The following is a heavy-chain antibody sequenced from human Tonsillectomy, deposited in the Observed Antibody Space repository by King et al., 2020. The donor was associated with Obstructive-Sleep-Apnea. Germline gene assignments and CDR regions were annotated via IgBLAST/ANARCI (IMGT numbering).Heavy chain of an antibody. D-gene: IGHD4-11*01. CDR1: DDSISSSAYY. CDR2: ISHSGSP. V-gene: IGHV4-31*01. Sequence: VQLQESGPGLVKPSQTLSLTCTVSDDSISSSAYYWGWIRQYPGKGLEWIGCISHSGSPYYNPSLNSQVTISMETSRNQFFLNLSSVTAADTAVYYCARSTEYSNYEAYWGQGILVTVSS. CDR3: ARSTEYSNYEAY. J-gene: IGHJ4*02.